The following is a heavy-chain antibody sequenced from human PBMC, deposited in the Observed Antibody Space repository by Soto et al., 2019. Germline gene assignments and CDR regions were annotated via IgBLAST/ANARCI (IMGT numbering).Heavy chain of an antibody. J-gene: IGHJ2*01. V-gene: IGHV3-30-3*01. CDR2: ISYDGSNK. CDR3: ARPLWRDDYNWGYFDL. D-gene: IGHD4-4*01. CDR1: GFTFSSYA. Sequence: QVQLVESGGGVVQPGRSLRLSCAASGFTFSSYAMHWVRQAPGKGLEWVAVISYDGSNKYYADSVKGRFTISRDNSKNTLHRQMNSLRAEDTAVYYCARPLWRDDYNWGYFDLWGRGTLVTVSS.